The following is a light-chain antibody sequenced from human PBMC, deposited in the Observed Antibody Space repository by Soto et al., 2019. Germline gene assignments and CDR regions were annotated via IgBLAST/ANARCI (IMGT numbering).Light chain of an antibody. CDR3: PSYDSGLRGYV. Sequence: QSVLTQPPSVSGAPGQRVTFSCTGSSSNIGAGYDVHWYQHLPGTAPKFLIYANNNRPSGVPDRFSGSKSGTSASLAITGLQAEDEADYYCPSYDSGLRGYVFGTGTKLTVL. CDR2: ANN. CDR1: SSNIGAGYD. V-gene: IGLV1-40*01. J-gene: IGLJ1*01.